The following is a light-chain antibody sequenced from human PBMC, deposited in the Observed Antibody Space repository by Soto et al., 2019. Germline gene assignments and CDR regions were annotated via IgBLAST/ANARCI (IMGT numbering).Light chain of an antibody. CDR2: GAS. J-gene: IGKJ4*01. V-gene: IGKV3-15*01. Sequence: EIVMTQSPATLSVSPGEGATLSCRAGQSVGSNLAWYQQKPGQAPRLLIYGASTRATGVPARFSGSGSGTEFTLTISSLQSEDFAVYYCQQYEDWPPPLTFGGGTKVEIK. CDR3: QQYEDWPPPLT. CDR1: QSVGSN.